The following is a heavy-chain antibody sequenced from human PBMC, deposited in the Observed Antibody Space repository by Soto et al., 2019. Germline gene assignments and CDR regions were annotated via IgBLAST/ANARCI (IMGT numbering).Heavy chain of an antibody. CDR2: FYYSGST. V-gene: IGHV4-28*01. CDR1: DYSITTDYW. Sequence: PSETLSLTCAVSDYSITTDYWWAWIRQPPGKGLEWIAYFYYSGSTLYNPSLRSRVTMSVDTSKNQFSLKLSSVTAVDTAVYYCARKRAAVGHFDLWGRGTLVTVSS. D-gene: IGHD6-25*01. CDR3: ARKRAAVGHFDL. J-gene: IGHJ2*01.